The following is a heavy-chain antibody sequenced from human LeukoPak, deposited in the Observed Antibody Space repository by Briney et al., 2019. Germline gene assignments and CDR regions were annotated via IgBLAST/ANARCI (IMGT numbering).Heavy chain of an antibody. CDR1: RFTFSTYV. CDR3: ARDRVATD. CDR2: ISGSGGST. Sequence: GGSLRLSCAASRFTFSTYVMSWVRQAPGKGLEWVSAISGSGGSTYYADSVKGRFTISRDNSKNTLYLQMNSLRAEDTAVYYCARDRVATDWGEGTLVTVPS. J-gene: IGHJ4*02. D-gene: IGHD5-12*01. V-gene: IGHV3-23*01.